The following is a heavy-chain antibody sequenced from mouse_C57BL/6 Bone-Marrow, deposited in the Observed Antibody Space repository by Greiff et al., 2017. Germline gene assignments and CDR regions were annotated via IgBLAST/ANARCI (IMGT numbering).Heavy chain of an antibody. CDR2: IDPENGDT. Sequence: VQLQQSGAELVRPGASVKLSCTASGFNIKDDYMHWVKQRPEQGLEWIGWIDPENGDTEYASKFQGKATITADTSSNTAYLPLSSLTSEDTAVYYCTTYYSNYYYFDYWGQGTTLTVSS. V-gene: IGHV14-4*01. CDR1: GFNIKDDY. CDR3: TTYYSNYYYFDY. D-gene: IGHD2-5*01. J-gene: IGHJ2*01.